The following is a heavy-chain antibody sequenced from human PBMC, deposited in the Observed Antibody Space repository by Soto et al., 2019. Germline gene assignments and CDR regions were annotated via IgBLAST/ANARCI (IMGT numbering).Heavy chain of an antibody. CDR3: AKYRGVGATRALRDFDY. J-gene: IGHJ4*02. CDR1: GFTFSSYG. D-gene: IGHD1-26*01. CDR2: ISYDGSNK. Sequence: GGSLRLSCAASGFTFSSYGMHWVRQAPGKGLEWVAVISYDGSNKYYADSVKGRFTISRDNSKNTLYLQMNSLRAEDTAVYYCAKYRGVGATRALRDFDYWGQGTLVTVSS. V-gene: IGHV3-30*18.